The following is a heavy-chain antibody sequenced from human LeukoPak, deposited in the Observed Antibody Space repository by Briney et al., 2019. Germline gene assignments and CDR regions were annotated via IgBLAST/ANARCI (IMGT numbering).Heavy chain of an antibody. J-gene: IGHJ4*02. CDR1: GFTFSNDW. CDR3: SRGLGQPVDY. Sequence: HPGGSLRLSCVASGFTFSNDWMHWVRQAPGKGLVWVSRLYSEGGRTYYADPVKGRFTISRDNAKNTLYLQMNSPRVEDTAVYYCSRGLGQPVDYWGQGTLVTVSS. V-gene: IGHV3-74*01. D-gene: IGHD6-6*01. CDR2: LYSEGGRT.